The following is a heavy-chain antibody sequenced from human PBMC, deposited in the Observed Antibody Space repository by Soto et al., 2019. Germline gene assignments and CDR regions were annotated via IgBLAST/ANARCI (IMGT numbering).Heavy chain of an antibody. Sequence: SETLSLTCTVSGGSISSSSYYWGWIRQPPGKGLEWIGSIYYSGSTYYNPSLKSRVTISVDTSKNQFSLKLSSVTAADTAVYYCARSMWIQLWVFDYWGQGTLVTVSS. CDR2: IYYSGST. J-gene: IGHJ4*02. V-gene: IGHV4-39*01. CDR1: GGSISSSSYY. CDR3: ARSMWIQLWVFDY. D-gene: IGHD5-18*01.